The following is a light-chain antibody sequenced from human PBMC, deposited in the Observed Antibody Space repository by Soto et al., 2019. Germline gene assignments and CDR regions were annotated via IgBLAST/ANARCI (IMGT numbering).Light chain of an antibody. CDR3: QQYGSSGT. Sequence: VLTQSPGTLSLTPGERATLSCRASQSISSSYLAWYQQKPGQAPRPLIFAASTRATGIPDRFSGSGSGTDFTLTISRLEPEDFAVYYCQQYGSSGTFGQGTKV. CDR1: QSISSSY. J-gene: IGKJ1*01. CDR2: AAS. V-gene: IGKV3-20*01.